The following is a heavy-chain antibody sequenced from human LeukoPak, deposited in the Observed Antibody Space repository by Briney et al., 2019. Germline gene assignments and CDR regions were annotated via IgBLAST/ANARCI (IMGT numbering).Heavy chain of an antibody. CDR1: GYTFTSYY. D-gene: IGHD5-18*01. CDR2: INPNSGGT. J-gene: IGHJ4*02. CDR3: ARYRYSYGSYYFDY. V-gene: IGHV1-2*02. Sequence: ASVKVSCKASGYTFTSYYMHWVRQAPGQGLEWMGWINPNSGGTNYAQKFQGRVTMTRDTSISTAYMELSRLRSDDTAVYYCARYRYSYGSYYFDYWGQGTLVTVSS.